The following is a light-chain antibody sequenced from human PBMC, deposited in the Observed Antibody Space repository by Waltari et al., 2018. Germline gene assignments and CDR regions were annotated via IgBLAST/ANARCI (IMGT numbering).Light chain of an antibody. Sequence: QSALTQPRTASGSPGQSVTISCHGTSTDVGGYNYVSWYQQHPGKVPKIMVYDVTKRPSGVPDRFSGSKSGYTASLTISGLQAEDEADYYCSSYAGNDTWMFGGGTKLTVL. CDR3: SSYAGNDTWM. V-gene: IGLV2-11*01. CDR1: STDVGGYNY. J-gene: IGLJ3*02. CDR2: DVT.